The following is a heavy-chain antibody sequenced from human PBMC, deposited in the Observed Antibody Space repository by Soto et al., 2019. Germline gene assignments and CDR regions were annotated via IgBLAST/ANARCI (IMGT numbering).Heavy chain of an antibody. D-gene: IGHD5-18*01. V-gene: IGHV4-34*01. Sequence: QVQLQQWGAGLLKPSETLSLTCAVYGGSFSDYYWSWIRQPPGKGLEWIGEINHIGSTNYNPSLKIRVAXSVDTSKNQFSLNLSSVTAADTAVYYCARAETTMALYYFDYWGQGTLVTVSS. J-gene: IGHJ4*02. CDR2: INHIGST. CDR3: ARAETTMALYYFDY. CDR1: GGSFSDYY.